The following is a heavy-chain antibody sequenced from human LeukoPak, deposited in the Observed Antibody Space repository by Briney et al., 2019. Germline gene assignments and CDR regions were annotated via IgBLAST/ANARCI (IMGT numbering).Heavy chain of an antibody. D-gene: IGHD6-19*01. CDR1: GFTFSAYW. Sequence: GGSLRLSCAASGFTFSAYWMSWVRQAPGKGLEWVANMKQDGSEKHYADSVKGRFTISRDNAKNSLYLQMNSLRAEDTAVYYCARETEWLVWLSYYYYYGMDVWGQGTTVTVSS. CDR3: ARETEWLVWLSYYYYYGMDV. CDR2: MKQDGSEK. J-gene: IGHJ6*02. V-gene: IGHV3-7*01.